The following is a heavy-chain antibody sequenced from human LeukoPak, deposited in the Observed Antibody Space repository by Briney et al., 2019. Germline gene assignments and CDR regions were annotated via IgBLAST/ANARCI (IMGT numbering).Heavy chain of an antibody. J-gene: IGHJ5*02. CDR3: ARALHPEYGLGSYYNSSLWFDP. D-gene: IGHD3-10*01. Sequence: SQTLSLTCTVSGGSISSGSYYWSWIRQPAGKGLEWIGRIYTSGSTNYNPSLKSRVTISVDTSKNQFSLKLSSVTAADTAVYYCARALHPEYGLGSYYNSSLWFDPWGQGTLVTVSS. CDR1: GGSISSGSYY. CDR2: IYTSGST. V-gene: IGHV4-61*02.